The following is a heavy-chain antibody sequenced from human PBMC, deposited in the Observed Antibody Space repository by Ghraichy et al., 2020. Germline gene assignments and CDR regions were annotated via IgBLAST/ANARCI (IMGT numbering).Heavy chain of an antibody. J-gene: IGHJ6*02. Sequence: SQTLSLTCAVYGGSFSGYYWSWIRQPPGKGLEWIGEINHSGSTNYNPSLKSRVTISVDTSKNQFSLKLSSVTAADTAVYYCARGLGGYCSSTSCPRYYYYYGMDVWGQGTTVTVSS. CDR2: INHSGST. CDR1: GGSFSGYY. V-gene: IGHV4-34*01. CDR3: ARGLGGYCSSTSCPRYYYYYGMDV. D-gene: IGHD2-2*01.